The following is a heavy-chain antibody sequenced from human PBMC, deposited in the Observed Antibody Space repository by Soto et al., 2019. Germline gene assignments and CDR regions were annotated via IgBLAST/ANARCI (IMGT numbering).Heavy chain of an antibody. V-gene: IGHV4-39*01. CDR1: GGSISNSGYY. J-gene: IGHJ6*02. CDR2: VYYTGNT. CDR3: ARLGAQQLVPTTTFDV. Sequence: QLQLQESGPGLVKPSETLSLVCTVSGGSISNSGYYWGWIRQSPGEGLVWLGTVYYTGNTYYNPSLKGRAAISIATSKTQFSLSLTSVTAADTAKYYCARLGAQQLVPTTTFDVWGQGTTVTVSS. D-gene: IGHD6-6*01.